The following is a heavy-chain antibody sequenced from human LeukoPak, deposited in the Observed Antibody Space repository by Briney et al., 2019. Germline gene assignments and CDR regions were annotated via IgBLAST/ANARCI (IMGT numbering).Heavy chain of an antibody. J-gene: IGHJ4*02. CDR1: GFSFSIAW. Sequence: GGSLRLSCAASGFSFSIAWMSWVRQAPGKGLEWVGRIKSKTDGGATDYAAPVKGRFTISRVDSKNTLYLQMNSLRVEDTAIYYCAKDLDSTGYYSYNYWGQGTLVTVSS. CDR3: AKDLDSTGYYSYNY. CDR2: IKSKTDGGAT. V-gene: IGHV3-15*01. D-gene: IGHD3-22*01.